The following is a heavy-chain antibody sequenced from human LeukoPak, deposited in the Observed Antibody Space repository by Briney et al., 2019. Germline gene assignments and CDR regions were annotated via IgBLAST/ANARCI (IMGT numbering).Heavy chain of an antibody. D-gene: IGHD2-21*01. CDR1: GYTFTSYD. V-gene: IGHV1-8*01. Sequence: GASVKVSCKTSGYTFTSYDINWVRRATGQGLEWMGWMNPNIGNTGYAQNLQGRVTMTRNTSISTAYMELSSLRSEDTAVYYCARDPLHIVGGLDYFDYWAREPWSPSPQ. J-gene: IGHJ4*02. CDR3: ARDPLHIVGGLDYFDY. CDR2: MNPNIGNT.